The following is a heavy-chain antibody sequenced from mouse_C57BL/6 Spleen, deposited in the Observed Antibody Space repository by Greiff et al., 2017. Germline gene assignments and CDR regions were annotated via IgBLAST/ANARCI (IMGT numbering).Heavy chain of an antibody. D-gene: IGHD2-4*01. CDR2: INPSSGYT. CDR1: GYTFNSYW. Sequence: VQLQQSGAELAKPGASVKLSCKASGYTFNSYWMHWVKQRPGQGLEWIGYINPSSGYTKYNQKFKDKATLTADKSSSTAYMQLSSLTYEDSAVYYCARNGYDYDVGFAYWGQGTLVTVSA. V-gene: IGHV1-7*01. J-gene: IGHJ3*01. CDR3: ARNGYDYDVGFAY.